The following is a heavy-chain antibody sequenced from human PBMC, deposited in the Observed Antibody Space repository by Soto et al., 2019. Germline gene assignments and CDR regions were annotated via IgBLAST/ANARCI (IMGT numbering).Heavy chain of an antibody. V-gene: IGHV1-18*04. D-gene: IGHD3-22*01. Sequence: QVQLLQSGTEVKEPGASVKVSCKASGYTFTSFDSSWVRQAPGQGLEWVGWTTASNTHTNYAQMLQGRVTMTTDTSTTTAYMELRSLRSDAAAIYYCASGGYSSGYHYWGQGTLVTVSS. CDR1: GYTFTSFD. CDR2: TTASNTHT. J-gene: IGHJ4*02. CDR3: ASGGYSSGYHY.